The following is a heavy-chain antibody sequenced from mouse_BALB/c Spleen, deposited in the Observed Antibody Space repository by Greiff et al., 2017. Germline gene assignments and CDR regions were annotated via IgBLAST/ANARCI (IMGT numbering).Heavy chain of an antibody. D-gene: IGHD3-2*02. CDR3: ASGGTYYAMDY. J-gene: IGHJ4*01. CDR1: GFNIKDTY. Sequence: EVKLQESGAELVKPGASVKLSCTASGFNIKDTYMHWVKQRPEQGLEWIGRIDPANGNTKYDPKFQGKATITADTSSNTAYLQLSSLTSEDTAVYYCASGGTYYAMDYWGQGTSVTVSS. CDR2: IDPANGNT. V-gene: IGHV14-3*02.